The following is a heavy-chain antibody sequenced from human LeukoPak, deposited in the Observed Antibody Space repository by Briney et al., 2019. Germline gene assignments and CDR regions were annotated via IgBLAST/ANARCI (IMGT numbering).Heavy chain of an antibody. CDR2: ISGSGSGGST. CDR1: GFTFSTSA. Sequence: GGSLRLSCAASGFTFSTSAMSWVRQAPGKGLEWVSNISGSGSGGSTYYADSVKGRFTISRDNSKNTLYLQMNSLRAEDTAVYYCAKAAEDSAWYGTGEQWGQGTLVTVSS. V-gene: IGHV3-23*01. J-gene: IGHJ4*02. CDR3: AKAAEDSAWYGTGEQ. D-gene: IGHD6-19*01.